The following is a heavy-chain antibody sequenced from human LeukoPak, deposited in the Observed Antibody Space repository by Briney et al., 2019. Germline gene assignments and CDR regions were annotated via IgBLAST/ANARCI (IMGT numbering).Heavy chain of an antibody. CDR1: GFTFSNAW. Sequence: GGSLRLSCAASGFTFSNAWMSWVRQAPGKGLEWVGRIKSKTDGGTTDYAAPVKGRFTISRDDSNNTLYLQMNSLKTEDTAVYYCTTEGYCSSTSCYRDYWGQGTLVTVSS. CDR2: IKSKTDGGTT. J-gene: IGHJ4*02. D-gene: IGHD2-2*01. CDR3: TTEGYCSSTSCYRDY. V-gene: IGHV3-15*01.